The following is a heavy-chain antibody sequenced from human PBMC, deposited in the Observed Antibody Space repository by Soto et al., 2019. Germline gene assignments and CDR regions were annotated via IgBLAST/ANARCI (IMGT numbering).Heavy chain of an antibody. CDR2: ISYDGSNK. CDR3: ARDEIRFSWAYGMDV. Sequence: QVQLVESGGGVVQPGRSLRLSCAASGFTFSSYAMHWVRQAPGKGLEWVAVISYDGSNKYYAASVKGRFTISRDNSKNTLYLQMNRLRAEDTAVYYCARDEIRFSWAYGMDVWGQGTTVTVSS. CDR1: GFTFSSYA. V-gene: IGHV3-30-3*01. D-gene: IGHD3-3*01. J-gene: IGHJ6*02.